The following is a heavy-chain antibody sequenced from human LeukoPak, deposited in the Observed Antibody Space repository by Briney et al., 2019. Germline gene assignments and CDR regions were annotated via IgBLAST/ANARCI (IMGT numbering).Heavy chain of an antibody. D-gene: IGHD1-26*01. CDR3: AKALVGATAHAFDI. J-gene: IGHJ3*02. CDR2: ITGSGGST. CDR1: GFTFSTYA. Sequence: PGGSLRLSCAASGFTFSTYAMSWVRQAPGQGLEWVSAITGSGGSTYYADPVKGRFTISRDNSKNTLYLQMNSLRAEDTAVYYCAKALVGATAHAFDIWGQGTMVTVSS. V-gene: IGHV3-23*01.